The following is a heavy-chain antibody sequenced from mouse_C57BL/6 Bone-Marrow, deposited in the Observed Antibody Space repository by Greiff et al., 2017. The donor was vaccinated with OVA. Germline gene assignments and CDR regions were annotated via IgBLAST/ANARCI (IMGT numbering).Heavy chain of an antibody. J-gene: IGHJ3*01. Sequence: VQLQQSGPELVKPGASVKIPCTASGYTFTDYYMDWVKQSHGKSLEWIGDINPNNGGTIYNQKFKGKATLTVDKSSSTAYMELRSLTSEDTAVYYCARSAYDLLLAYWGQGTLVTVSA. CDR3: ARSAYDLLLAY. V-gene: IGHV1-18*01. D-gene: IGHD2-3*01. CDR2: INPNNGGT. CDR1: GYTFTDYY.